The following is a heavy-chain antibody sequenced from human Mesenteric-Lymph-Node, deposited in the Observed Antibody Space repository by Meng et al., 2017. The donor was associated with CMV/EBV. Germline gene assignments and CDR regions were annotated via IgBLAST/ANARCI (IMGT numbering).Heavy chain of an antibody. D-gene: IGHD1-26*01. V-gene: IGHV1-2*02. J-gene: IGHJ6*02. CDR2: INPSSGGT. CDR1: GYTFIAYY. Sequence: ASVKVSCKASGYTFIAYYMHWVRQAPGQGLEWMGWINPSSGGTNYAQKFQGRVTMTWDTSISTAYMELSRLRSDDTAVYYCARVRVGATLDYSGMDLWGQGTTVTVSS. CDR3: ARVRVGATLDYSGMDL.